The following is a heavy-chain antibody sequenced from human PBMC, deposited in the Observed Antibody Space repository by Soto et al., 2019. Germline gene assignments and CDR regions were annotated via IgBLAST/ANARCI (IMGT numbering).Heavy chain of an antibody. D-gene: IGHD3-10*01. J-gene: IGHJ4*02. CDR1: NGSLSSNY. Sequence: PSETLSLTCTVSNGSLSSNYWSWIRQSPGKGLEWIGNIYYSGSTNYNPSLKSRVTMSVDTSKNQFNLKLSYVTAADTGVYFCARYFMVPVDFFDYWGQGTLVTVSS. CDR2: IYYSGST. V-gene: IGHV4-59*01. CDR3: ARYFMVPVDFFDY.